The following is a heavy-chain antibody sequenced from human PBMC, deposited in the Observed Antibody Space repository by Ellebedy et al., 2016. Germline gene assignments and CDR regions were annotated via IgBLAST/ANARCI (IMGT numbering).Heavy chain of an antibody. D-gene: IGHD6-13*01. CDR2: ISGSSGGT. J-gene: IGHJ4*02. CDR3: AKRRSSSWYSSVDY. Sequence: GGSLRLSCAASGFTFSSYWMHWVRQAPGKGLKWVSVISGSSGGTYNADSVKGRFTISRDNSKNTLYLQMNSLRVEDTAVYYCAKRRSSSWYSSVDYWGQGTLVTVSS. V-gene: IGHV3-23*01. CDR1: GFTFSSYW.